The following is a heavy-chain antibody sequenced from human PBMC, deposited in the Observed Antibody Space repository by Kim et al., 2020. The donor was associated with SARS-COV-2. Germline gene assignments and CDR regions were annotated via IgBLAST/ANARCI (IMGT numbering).Heavy chain of an antibody. D-gene: IGHD3-10*01. Sequence: KYYADSGKGRFTISRDNSKNTLYLQMNSLRAEDTAVYYCARDRGSGSIDYWGQGTLVTVSS. CDR2: K. V-gene: IGHV3-30*01. J-gene: IGHJ4*02. CDR3: ARDRGSGSIDY.